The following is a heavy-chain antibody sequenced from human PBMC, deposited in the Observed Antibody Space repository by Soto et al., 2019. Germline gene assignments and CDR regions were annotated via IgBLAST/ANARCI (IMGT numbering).Heavy chain of an antibody. CDR2: ISAYNGNT. V-gene: IGHV1-18*01. J-gene: IGHJ6*02. CDR3: ARGLRITIFGVVYGMDV. CDR1: GYTFTSYG. Sequence: ASVKVSCKASGYTFTSYGISWVRQAPGQGLEWMGWISAYNGNTNYAQKLQGRVTMTTDTSISTAYMELSRLRSDDTAVYYCARGLRITIFGVVYGMDVWGQGTTVTVSS. D-gene: IGHD3-3*01.